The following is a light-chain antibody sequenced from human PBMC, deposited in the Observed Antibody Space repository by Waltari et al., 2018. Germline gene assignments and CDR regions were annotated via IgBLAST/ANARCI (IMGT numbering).Light chain of an antibody. CDR1: NNDVATYDL. J-gene: IGLJ2*01. V-gene: IGLV2-23*01. CDR2: QGT. CDR3: CSYAGTWL. Sequence: QSALTQPASMSASPGQSITLSCTATNNDVATYDLVSWYQQHPGNAPKPLIFQGTKWPSEVSSRFSGSKSADTASLTISGLQPEDEAYYYCCSYAGTWLFGGGTKLTVL.